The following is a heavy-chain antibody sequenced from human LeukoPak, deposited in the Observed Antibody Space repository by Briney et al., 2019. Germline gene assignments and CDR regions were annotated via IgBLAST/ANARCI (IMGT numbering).Heavy chain of an antibody. CDR2: IYSGGST. CDR3: ARVVGGYDWYLDY. V-gene: IGHV3-53*01. CDR1: GFTVSSNY. J-gene: IGHJ4*02. D-gene: IGHD5-12*01. Sequence: PGGSLRLSCAASGFTVSSNYMSWVRQAPGKGLEWVSVIYSGGSTYYADSVKGRFTISRDNSKNTLYLQMNSLRAEDTAVYYCARVVGGYDWYLDYWGQGTLVTVSS.